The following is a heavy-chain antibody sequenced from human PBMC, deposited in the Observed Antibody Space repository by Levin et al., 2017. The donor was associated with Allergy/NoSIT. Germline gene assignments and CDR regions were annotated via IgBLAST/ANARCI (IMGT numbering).Heavy chain of an antibody. J-gene: IGHJ4*02. V-gene: IGHV1-46*01. CDR2: INPSGGST. Sequence: GASVKVSCKASGYTFTNYDMHWVRQAPGQGLEWMGIINPSGGSTTYAQKFQGRVSMTRDTSTSTVYMELSSLRSEDTAVYYCARGDVTFNWGCACWGQGTLVTVSS. CDR1: GYTFTNYD. CDR3: ARGDVTFNWGCAC. D-gene: IGHD7-27*01.